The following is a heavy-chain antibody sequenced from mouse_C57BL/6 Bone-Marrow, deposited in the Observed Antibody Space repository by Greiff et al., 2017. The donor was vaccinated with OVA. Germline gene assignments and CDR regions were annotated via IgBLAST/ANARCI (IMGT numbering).Heavy chain of an antibody. D-gene: IGHD1-1*02. CDR1: GYTFTSYT. CDR2: INPSSGYT. V-gene: IGHV1-4*01. Sequence: QVHVKQSGAELARPGASVKMSCKASGYTFTSYTMHWVKQRPGQGLEWIGYINPSSGYTKYNQKFKDKATLTADKSSSTAYMQLSSLTSEDSAVYYCARYGTRYFDVWGTGTTVTVSS. CDR3: ARYGTRYFDV. J-gene: IGHJ1*03.